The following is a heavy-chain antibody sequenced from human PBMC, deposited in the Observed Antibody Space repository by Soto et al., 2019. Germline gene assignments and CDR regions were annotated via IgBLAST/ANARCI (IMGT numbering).Heavy chain of an antibody. Sequence: QVQLVESGGGVVQPGRSLRLSCAASGFTFSSYAMHWVRQAPGKGLEWVAVISYDGSNKYYADSVKGRFTISRDNSKNTLYLQMNSLRSEYTAVYYCAIDTAGGGYGDYVHGMDVWGQGTTVTVS. J-gene: IGHJ6*02. D-gene: IGHD4-17*01. CDR3: AIDTAGGGYGDYVHGMDV. CDR1: GFTFSSYA. CDR2: ISYDGSNK. V-gene: IGHV3-30-3*01.